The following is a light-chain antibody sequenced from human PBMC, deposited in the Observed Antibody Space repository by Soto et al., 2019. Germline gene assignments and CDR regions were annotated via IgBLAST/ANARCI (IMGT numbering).Light chain of an antibody. V-gene: IGLV4-69*01. CDR3: QTWGTGSWV. J-gene: IGLJ3*02. Sequence: QLVLTQSPSVSASLGASVKLTCTLSSGHNTYAIAWHQQQPEKGPRYLMKLNSDGSHSKGDGIPDRFSGSSSGAERYLTISSLQSEDEADYYCQTWGTGSWVFGGGTQLTVL. CDR2: LNSDGSH. CDR1: SGHNTYA.